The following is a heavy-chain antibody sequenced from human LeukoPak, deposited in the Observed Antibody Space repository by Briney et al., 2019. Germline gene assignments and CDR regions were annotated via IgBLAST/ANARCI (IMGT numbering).Heavy chain of an antibody. Sequence: GGSLRLACAASGFTFSDYYMSWIGQAPGKGPEWVANIKQDGSDNFYADSVKCRFTISRDNAENSLYLQMNSLRIEDTAVYYCARDRRPTIYGGLDSWGQGTVVTVSS. CDR1: GFTFSDYY. J-gene: IGHJ5*01. D-gene: IGHD5-24*01. CDR2: IKQDGSDN. V-gene: IGHV3-7*01. CDR3: ARDRRPTIYGGLDS.